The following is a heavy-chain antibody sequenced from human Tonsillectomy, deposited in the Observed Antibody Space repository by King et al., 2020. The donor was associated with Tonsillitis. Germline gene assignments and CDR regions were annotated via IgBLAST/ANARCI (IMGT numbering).Heavy chain of an antibody. V-gene: IGHV3-30*04. CDR1: GFTFSSYA. CDR3: ARDLDYYDSSGYFYY. J-gene: IGHJ4*02. Sequence: VQLVESGGGVVQPGRSLRLSCAASGFTFSSYAMHWVRQAPGKGLEWVAVISYDGSDKYYADSVKGRFTISRDNSKNTLYLQMNSLRVEDRAVYYCARDLDYYDSSGYFYYWGQGTLVTVYS. D-gene: IGHD3-22*01. CDR2: ISYDGSDK.